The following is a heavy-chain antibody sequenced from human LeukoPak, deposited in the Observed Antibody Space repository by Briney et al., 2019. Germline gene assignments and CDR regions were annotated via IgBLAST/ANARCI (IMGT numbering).Heavy chain of an antibody. D-gene: IGHD6-13*01. J-gene: IGHJ4*02. V-gene: IGHV5-51*01. Sequence: GESLKISCKGSGYSFTSYWIGWVRQMPGKGLEWMGIIYPGDSDTRYSPSFQGQVTISADKSITTAYLQWSSLKASDTAMYYCARRSLSGTYNSSWYVDYWGQGTLVTVSS. CDR3: ARRSLSGTYNSSWYVDY. CDR2: IYPGDSDT. CDR1: GYSFTSYW.